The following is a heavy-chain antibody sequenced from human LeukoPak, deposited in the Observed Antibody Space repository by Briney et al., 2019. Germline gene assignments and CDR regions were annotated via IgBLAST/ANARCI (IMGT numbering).Heavy chain of an antibody. CDR1: GGSISSGDYY. J-gene: IGHJ4*02. V-gene: IGHV4-30-4*01. CDR3: ARVIPETYYYDSSGYSLFDY. Sequence: PSETLSLTCTVSGGSISSGDYYWSWIRQPPGKGLEWIGYIYYSGSTYYNPSLKSRVTISVDTSKNQFSLKLSSVTAADTAVYYYARVIPETYYYDSSGYSLFDYWGQGTLVTVSS. CDR2: IYYSGST. D-gene: IGHD3-22*01.